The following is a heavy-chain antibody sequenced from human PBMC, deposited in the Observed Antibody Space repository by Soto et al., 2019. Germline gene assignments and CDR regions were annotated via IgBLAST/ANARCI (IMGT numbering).Heavy chain of an antibody. CDR1: GFSFDTHW. CDR2: IKEDGTEK. J-gene: IGHJ4*02. CDR3: AGGGAYIFYGDPA. V-gene: IGHV3-7*04. D-gene: IGHD4-17*01. Sequence: EVQLVESGGGLVQPGGSLRLSCVASGFSFDTHWMTWVRQAPGKGLEWVANIKEDGTEKNYVDSVKGRFSISRDNAKNSLYGKMNSRGAEDTGVYYGAGGGAYIFYGDPAGGQGILVTVSS.